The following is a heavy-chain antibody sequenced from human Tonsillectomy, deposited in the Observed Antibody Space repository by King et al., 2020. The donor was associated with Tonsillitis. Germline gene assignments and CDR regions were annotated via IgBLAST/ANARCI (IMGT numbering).Heavy chain of an antibody. Sequence: QLVQSGAEVKKPEESLKISCKASGYSFTDYWIGWVRQMPGKGLEWMGVIYPGDSDTRYIPTFKGQVTISAAMSISTAYLQWSSLKASDTAMDYCARPEFTSSWYGPVWFDPWGQGPLVTVSS. J-gene: IGHJ5*02. D-gene: IGHD3-10*01. V-gene: IGHV5-51*01. CDR1: GYSFTDYW. CDR3: ARPEFTSSWYGPVWFDP. CDR2: IYPGDSDT.